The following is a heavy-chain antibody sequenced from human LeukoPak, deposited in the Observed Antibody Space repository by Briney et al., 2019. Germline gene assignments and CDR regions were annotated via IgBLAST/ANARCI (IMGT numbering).Heavy chain of an antibody. D-gene: IGHD6-13*01. CDR3: AKEIGSSWTGLDY. CDR2: ISWDGGST. Sequence: GGSLRLSCAASGFTFDDYTMHWVRQAPGKGLEWVSLISWDGGSTYYADSVKGRFTISRDNSKNSLYLQMNSLRTEDTALYYCAKEIGSSWTGLDYWGQGTLVTVSS. J-gene: IGHJ4*02. V-gene: IGHV3-43*01. CDR1: GFTFDDYT.